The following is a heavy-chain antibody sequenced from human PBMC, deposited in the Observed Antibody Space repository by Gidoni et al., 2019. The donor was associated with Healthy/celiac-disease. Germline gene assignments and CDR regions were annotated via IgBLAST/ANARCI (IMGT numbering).Heavy chain of an antibody. V-gene: IGHV5-51*01. Sequence: EVQLVQSGAEAKKPGESLKISCKGSGYSFTSYWIGWVRQMPGKGLEWMGIIYPGDSDTRYSPSFQGQVTISADKSISTAYLQWSSLKASDTAMYYCARRALPAASHDAFDIWGQGTMVTVSS. J-gene: IGHJ3*02. CDR1: GYSFTSYW. D-gene: IGHD2-2*01. CDR3: ARRALPAASHDAFDI. CDR2: IYPGDSDT.